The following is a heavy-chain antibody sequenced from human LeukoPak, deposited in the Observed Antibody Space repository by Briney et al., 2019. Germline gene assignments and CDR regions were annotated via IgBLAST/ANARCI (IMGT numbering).Heavy chain of an antibody. CDR2: IYYSGST. V-gene: IGHV4-39*07. J-gene: IGHJ4*02. CDR1: GGSISSSSYY. CDR3: ARSGLSRFGF. Sequence: SETLSLTCTVSGGSISSSSYYWGWIRQPPGKGLEWIGSIYYSGSTYYNPSLKSRVTISVDTSKNQFSLKLSSVTAADTAVYYCARSGLSRFGFWGQGTLVTVSS. D-gene: IGHD2/OR15-2a*01.